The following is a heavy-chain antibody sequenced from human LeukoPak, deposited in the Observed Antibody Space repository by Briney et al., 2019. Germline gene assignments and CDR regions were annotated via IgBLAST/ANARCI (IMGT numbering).Heavy chain of an antibody. J-gene: IGHJ4*02. D-gene: IGHD3-10*01. CDR1: GFSFGDYA. V-gene: IGHV3-23*01. CDR2: VSGDGSST. Sequence: GGSLRPSCEASGFSFGDYAMNWVRQAPGKGLEWVSSVSGDGSSTYYADSVKGRFTVSRDNSKNTLYLQMNNLRAEDTAIYYCVRAALWFGEGPAFDSWGQGTLVTVSS. CDR3: VRAALWFGEGPAFDS.